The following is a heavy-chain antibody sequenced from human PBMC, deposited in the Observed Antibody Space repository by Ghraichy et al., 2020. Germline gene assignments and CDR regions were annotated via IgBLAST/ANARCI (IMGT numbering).Heavy chain of an antibody. CDR1: GYSFTSYW. D-gene: IGHD6-19*01. V-gene: IGHV5-51*01. Sequence: GESLNISCKGSGYSFTSYWIAWVRQMPGKGLEWMGIIYPGDSDTRYSPSFQGQVTISADKSITTAYLQWSSVKASDTAMYYCARHISGWYFQHWGQGTLVTVSS. CDR3: ARHISGWYFQH. J-gene: IGHJ1*01. CDR2: IYPGDSDT.